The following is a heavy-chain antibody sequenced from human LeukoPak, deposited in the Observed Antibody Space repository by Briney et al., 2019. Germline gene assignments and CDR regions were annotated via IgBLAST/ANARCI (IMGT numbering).Heavy chain of an antibody. J-gene: IGHJ4*02. CDR3: TRAEPVVPYHY. V-gene: IGHV3-48*02. CDR1: GFTFSSYG. Sequence: GGSLRLSCAASGFTFSSYGMNWVRQAPGKGLEWLSYISSSGTATHYADSVKDRFTISRDNAKNSLYLQMNRLRDGDTALYYCTRAEPVVPYHYWGQGTLVTVSS. CDR2: ISSSGTAT. D-gene: IGHD1-14*01.